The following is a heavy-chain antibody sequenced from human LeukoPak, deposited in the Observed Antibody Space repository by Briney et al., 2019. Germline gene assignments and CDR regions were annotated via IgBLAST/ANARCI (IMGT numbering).Heavy chain of an antibody. Sequence: PGGSLRLSCAASGFTFSRHWMSWVRQAPGNVLEWVANIKQDGSETYYVDSVKGRFTLSRDNAKNSLYLQMNRLRAEDTAVYYCAKERRYLGGGYTPDTLDVWGQGILVSVSS. CDR2: IKQDGSET. D-gene: IGHD2-15*01. CDR1: GFTFSRHW. J-gene: IGHJ3*01. V-gene: IGHV3-7*03. CDR3: AKERRYLGGGYTPDTLDV.